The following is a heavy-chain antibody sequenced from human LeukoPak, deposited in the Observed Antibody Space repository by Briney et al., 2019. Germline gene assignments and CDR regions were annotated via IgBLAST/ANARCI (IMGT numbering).Heavy chain of an antibody. J-gene: IGHJ6*02. Sequence: PGGSLRLSCAASGFTFSSYSMNWVRQAPGKGLEWVSYISSSSSTIYYADSVKGRFTISRDNAKNSLYLQMNSLRAEDTAIYYCTRGAYPYGVDVWGQGTTVTVSS. D-gene: IGHD3-16*01. CDR3: TRGAYPYGVDV. CDR2: ISSSSSTI. CDR1: GFTFSSYS. V-gene: IGHV3-48*04.